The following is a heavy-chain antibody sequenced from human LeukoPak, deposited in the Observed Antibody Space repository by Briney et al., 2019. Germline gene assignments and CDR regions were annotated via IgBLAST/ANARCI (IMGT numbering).Heavy chain of an antibody. J-gene: IGHJ4*02. D-gene: IGHD2-15*01. CDR3: ARMPLAEYCSGGSCYTYYFDY. V-gene: IGHV1-2*04. CDR1: GYTFTGYY. CDR2: INPNSGGT. Sequence: GASVKVSCKASGYTFTGYYMHWVRQAPGQGLEWMGWINPNSGGTNYAQKFQGWVTMSRDTSISTAYMELSRLRSDDTAVYYCARMPLAEYCSGGSCYTYYFDYWGQGTLVTVSS.